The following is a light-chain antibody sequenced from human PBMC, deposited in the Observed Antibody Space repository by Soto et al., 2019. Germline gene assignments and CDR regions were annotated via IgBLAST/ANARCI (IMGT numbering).Light chain of an antibody. Sequence: EIVLTQSPATLSLSPGERATLSCRASQSVNRYLAWYQHRPGQAPRLLIYDASNRATGIPARFSGSGSGTDFTLTISSLEPEDFAVYYCQQRSSWPLTFGGGTKVDIK. CDR3: QQRSSWPLT. CDR1: QSVNRY. J-gene: IGKJ4*01. CDR2: DAS. V-gene: IGKV3-11*01.